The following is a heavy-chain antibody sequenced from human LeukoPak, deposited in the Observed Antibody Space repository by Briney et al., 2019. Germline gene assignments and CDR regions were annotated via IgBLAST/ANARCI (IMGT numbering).Heavy chain of an antibody. CDR2: LSVSGAST. J-gene: IGHJ4*02. D-gene: IGHD4-23*01. V-gene: IGHV3-23*01. Sequence: GGSLRLSCAASGFTFSSYAMSWVRQAPGRGLEWVSSLSVSGASTYYADSVKGRFTISRGNFNNTLYLQMNNLRAEDTALYYCAAGPYGGNTPFDYWGQGTLVTISS. CDR1: GFTFSSYA. CDR3: AAGPYGGNTPFDY.